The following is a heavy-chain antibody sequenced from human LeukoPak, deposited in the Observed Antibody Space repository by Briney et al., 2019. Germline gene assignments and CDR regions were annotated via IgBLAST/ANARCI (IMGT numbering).Heavy chain of an antibody. Sequence: PSETLSLTCTVSGGSISSYYWSWIRQHPGKGLEWIGYIYYSGSTYYNPSLKSRVTISVDTSKNQFSLKLSSVTAADTAVYYCARTSVRYSGYEQFDYWGQGTLVTVSS. CDR1: GGSISSYY. V-gene: IGHV4-59*06. CDR3: ARTSVRYSGYEQFDY. D-gene: IGHD5-12*01. CDR2: IYYSGST. J-gene: IGHJ4*02.